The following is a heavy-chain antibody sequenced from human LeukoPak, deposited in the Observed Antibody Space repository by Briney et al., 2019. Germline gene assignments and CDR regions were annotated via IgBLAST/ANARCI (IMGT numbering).Heavy chain of an antibody. CDR2: IYQSGST. D-gene: IGHD1-14*01. CDR1: GGSISSGGYS. J-gene: IGHJ5*02. V-gene: IGHV4-30-2*01. CDR3: ARGSTGTNWFDP. Sequence: SETLSLTCAVSGGSISSGGYSWSWIRQPAGKGLEWIGYIYQSGSTYYNPSLKSRVTISVDRSKNQFSLMLISVTAADTAVYYCARGSTGTNWFDPWGQGTLVTVSS.